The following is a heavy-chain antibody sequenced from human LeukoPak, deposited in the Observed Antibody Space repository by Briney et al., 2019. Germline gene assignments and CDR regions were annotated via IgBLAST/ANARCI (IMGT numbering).Heavy chain of an antibody. CDR3: ARDRTTVTIFDY. CDR1: GYTFTGYY. D-gene: IGHD4-11*01. V-gene: IGHV1-2*02. Sequence: VASVKVSCKASGYTFTGYYMHWVRQAPGQGLEWMGCINPNSGGTNYAQMFQGRVTMTWDTSISTAYMELSRLRSDDTAVYYCARDRTTVTIFDYWGQGTLVTVSS. J-gene: IGHJ4*02. CDR2: INPNSGGT.